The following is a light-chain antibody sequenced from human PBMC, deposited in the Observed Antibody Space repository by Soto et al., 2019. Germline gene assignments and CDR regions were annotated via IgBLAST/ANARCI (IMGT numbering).Light chain of an antibody. Sequence: EIVLTQSPGTLSLSPGERATLSCRASQSVGNSYLVWYQQKPGQAPRLLIYGASTRATGIPDRFSGSGSGTDFTLTISRLEPEDFAVYYCQQYGSSGTFGQGTKVEIK. J-gene: IGKJ1*01. CDR2: GAS. V-gene: IGKV3-20*01. CDR1: QSVGNSY. CDR3: QQYGSSGT.